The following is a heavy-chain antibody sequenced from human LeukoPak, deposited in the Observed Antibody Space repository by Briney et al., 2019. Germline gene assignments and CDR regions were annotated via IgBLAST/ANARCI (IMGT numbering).Heavy chain of an antibody. D-gene: IGHD2/OR15-2a*01. Sequence: PSETLSLTRAVYGESFSGYYWSWIRQSPGRGLEWIGDINHRGTANYNPSLKSRVTISIDTSQKQFSLKMTSMNAADTAVYYCARPLSWGPHSNAFDYWGQGIPVTASS. CDR2: INHRGTA. CDR1: GESFSGYY. J-gene: IGHJ4*02. V-gene: IGHV4-34*01. CDR3: ARPLSWGPHSNAFDY.